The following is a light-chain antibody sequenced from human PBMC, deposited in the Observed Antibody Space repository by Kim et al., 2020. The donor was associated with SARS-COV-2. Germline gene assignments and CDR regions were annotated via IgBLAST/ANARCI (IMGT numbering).Light chain of an antibody. Sequence: QGLTISCAGSSSNIGAGDDLHGYRQLPGMVPELLIYGNTNRPSGVPDRFSGSKSGTSASLAITGLQAEDEADYYCLSYDNGLSAWVFGGGTQLTVL. CDR3: LSYDNGLSAWV. CDR2: GNT. V-gene: IGLV1-40*01. CDR1: SSNIGAGDD. J-gene: IGLJ3*02.